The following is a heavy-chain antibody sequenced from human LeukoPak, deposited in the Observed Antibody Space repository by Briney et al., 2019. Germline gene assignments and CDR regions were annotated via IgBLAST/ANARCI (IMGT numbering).Heavy chain of an antibody. V-gene: IGHV4-30-4*01. CDR3: AREYESSGYHFDY. Sequence: PSETLSLTCTVSGGSISSGDYYWSWIRQPPGKGLEWIGFVYYSGSTSYNPSLKSRVTISVDTSKNQFSLKLSSVTAADMAVYYCAREYESSGYHFDYWGQGTLVTVSS. CDR1: GGSISSGDYY. J-gene: IGHJ4*02. D-gene: IGHD3-22*01. CDR2: VYYSGST.